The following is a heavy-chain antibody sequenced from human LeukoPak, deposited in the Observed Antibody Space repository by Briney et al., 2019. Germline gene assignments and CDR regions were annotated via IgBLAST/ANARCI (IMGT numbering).Heavy chain of an antibody. V-gene: IGHV4-59*01. CDR1: GDSIRNYN. D-gene: IGHD1-26*01. CDR2: INYSGSA. CDR3: AGDSVGFDS. Sequence: SETLSLTCTVSGDSIRNYNWNWIRQPPGKGPEWIGLINYSGSANYNPSLTSRVTISVDTSKKQFSLKLRSVTTADTAVYFCAGDSVGFDSWGQGTLVTVSS. J-gene: IGHJ4*02.